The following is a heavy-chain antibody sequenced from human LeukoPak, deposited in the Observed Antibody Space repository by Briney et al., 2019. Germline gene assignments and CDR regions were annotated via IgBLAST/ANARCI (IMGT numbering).Heavy chain of an antibody. D-gene: IGHD2-2*01. CDR3: ATYCSSTSCYLRLKDY. CDR2: ISGSGGST. J-gene: IGHJ4*02. CDR1: GFTFSSYA. V-gene: IGHV3-23*01. Sequence: GGSLRLSCAASGFTFSSYAMSWVRQAPGKGLEWVSAISGSGGSTYYADSVKGRFTISRDNSKNTLYLQMNSLRAEDTAVYYCATYCSSTSCYLRLKDYWGQGTLVTVSS.